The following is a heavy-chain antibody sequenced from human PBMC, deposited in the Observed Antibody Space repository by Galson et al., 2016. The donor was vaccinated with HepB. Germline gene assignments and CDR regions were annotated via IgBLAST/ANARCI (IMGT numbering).Heavy chain of an antibody. CDR2: ISYDGINE. V-gene: IGHV3-30-3*01. CDR1: GFTFSSYA. D-gene: IGHD2-15*01. J-gene: IGHJ1*01. Sequence: SLRLSCAASGFTFSSYAMHWVRQAPGKGLDWVAVISYDGINEFYADPVKGRFTISRDNSKNTLYLQMHSLRVEDTPVYYCARDVCDRKSNYFSGGSWYPFAGYFQHWGQGTLVTVSA. CDR3: ARDVCDRKSNYFSGGSWYPFAGYFQH.